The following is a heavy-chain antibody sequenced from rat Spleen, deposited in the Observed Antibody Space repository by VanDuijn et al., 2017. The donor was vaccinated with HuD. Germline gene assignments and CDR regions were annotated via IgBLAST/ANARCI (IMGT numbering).Heavy chain of an antibody. CDR2: ITTGGAIT. CDR3: ARRYDFDY. Sequence: EVQLVESDGGLVQPGKSLKLSCAASGFTFSDYYMVWVRQAPTKGLEWVASITTGGAITSYRDSVKGRFTISRDTAKSTLYLQMDSLRSEDTATYYCARRYDFDYWGQGVMVTVSS. J-gene: IGHJ2*01. V-gene: IGHV5-25*01. D-gene: IGHD1-11*01. CDR1: GFTFSDYY.